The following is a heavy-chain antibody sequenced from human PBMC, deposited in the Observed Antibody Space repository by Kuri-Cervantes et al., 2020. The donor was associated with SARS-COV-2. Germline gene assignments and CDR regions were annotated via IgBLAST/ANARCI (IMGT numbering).Heavy chain of an antibody. CDR2: MNPNSGNT. J-gene: IGHJ4*02. D-gene: IGHD1-26*01. CDR1: GYTFTSYD. Sequence: ASVKVSCKASGYTFTSYDINRVRQATGQGLEWMGWMNPNSGNTGYAQKFQGRVTMTRNTSISTAYMELSSLRSDDTAVYYCARDSLLSGSYHFDYWGQGTLVTVSS. CDR3: ARDSLLSGSYHFDY. V-gene: IGHV1-8*02.